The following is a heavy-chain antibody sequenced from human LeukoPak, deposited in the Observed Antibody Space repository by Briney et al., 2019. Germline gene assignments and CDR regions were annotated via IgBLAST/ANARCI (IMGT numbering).Heavy chain of an antibody. Sequence: ASVKVSCKASGYSFTNYAMNWVRQAPGQSLEWMGWINTNTGNPTYAQGFTGRFVFSLDTSVSTAYLQISSLKAEDTAVYYCARNNADGEGRFSYWGQGTLVTVSS. CDR1: GYSFTNYA. J-gene: IGHJ4*02. D-gene: IGHD3-10*01. CDR3: ARNNADGEGRFSY. V-gene: IGHV7-4-1*02. CDR2: INTNTGNP.